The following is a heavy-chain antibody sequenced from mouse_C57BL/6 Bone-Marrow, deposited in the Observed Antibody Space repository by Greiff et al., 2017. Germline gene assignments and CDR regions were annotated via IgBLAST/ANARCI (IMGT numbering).Heavy chain of an antibody. D-gene: IGHD1-1*01. CDR1: GFNIKDYY. CDR2: IDPEDGET. V-gene: IGHV14-2*01. CDR3: ALITTVVAPDEDY. Sequence: VQLKESGAELVKPGASVKLSCTASGFNIKDYYMHWVKQRTEQGLEWIGRIDPEDGETKYAPKFQGKATITADTSSNTAYLQLSSLTSEDTAVYYCALITTVVAPDEDYWGQGTTLTVSS. J-gene: IGHJ2*01.